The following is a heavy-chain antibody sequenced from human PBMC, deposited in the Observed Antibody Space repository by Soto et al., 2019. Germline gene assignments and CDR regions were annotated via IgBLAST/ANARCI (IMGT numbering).Heavy chain of an antibody. D-gene: IGHD2-2*01. CDR2: IIPIFGKA. CDR3: ARDWSRDIVVVPALYGMDV. J-gene: IGHJ6*02. Sequence: QVQLVQSGAEVKKPGSSVKVSCKASGGTFSSYAISWVRQAPGQGLEWMGGIIPIFGKANYAQKFQGRVTITADASTSTAYMKRSSLRSEDTAVYYCARDWSRDIVVVPALYGMDVWGQGTTVTVSS. CDR1: GGTFSSYA. V-gene: IGHV1-69*01.